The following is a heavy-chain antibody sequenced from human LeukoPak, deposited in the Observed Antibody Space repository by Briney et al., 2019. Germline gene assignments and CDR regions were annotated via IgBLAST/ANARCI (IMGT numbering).Heavy chain of an antibody. V-gene: IGHV3-30*18. Sequence: GGSLRLSCAASGFTFSSYGMHWVRQAPGKGLEWVAVISYDGSNKYYADSVKGRFTISRDNSKNTLYLQMNSLRAEDTAVYYCAKVEYYDILTGYGPFGYWGQGTLVTVSS. CDR3: AKVEYYDILTGYGPFGY. J-gene: IGHJ4*02. D-gene: IGHD3-9*01. CDR1: GFTFSSYG. CDR2: ISYDGSNK.